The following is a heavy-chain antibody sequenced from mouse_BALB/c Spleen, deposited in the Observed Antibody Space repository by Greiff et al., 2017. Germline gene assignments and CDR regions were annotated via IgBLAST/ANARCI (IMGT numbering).Heavy chain of an antibody. Sequence: VQLQQSGAELVKPGASVKLSCTASGFNIKDTYMHWVKQRPEQGLEWIGRIDPANGNTKYDPKFQGKATITADTSSNTAYLQLSSLTSEDTAVYSCAREGYRNHGDVTWFAYWGQGTLVTVSA. CDR2: IDPANGNT. V-gene: IGHV14-3*02. J-gene: IGHJ3*01. CDR3: AREGYRNHGDVTWFAY. D-gene: IGHD2-5*01. CDR1: GFNIKDTY.